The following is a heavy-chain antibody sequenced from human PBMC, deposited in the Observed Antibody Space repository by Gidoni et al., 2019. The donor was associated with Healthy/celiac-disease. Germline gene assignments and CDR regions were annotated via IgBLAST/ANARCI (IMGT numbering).Heavy chain of an antibody. CDR1: GGSFSGYY. CDR3: ARGPRQRFVVVPAAHPPRGYFDY. D-gene: IGHD2-2*01. Sequence: QVQLQQWGAGLLKPSETLSLTCAVYGGSFSGYYWSWIRQPPGKGLEWIGEINHSGSTNYNPSLKSRVTISVDTSKNQFSLKLSSVTAADTAVYYCARGPRQRFVVVPAAHPPRGYFDYWGQGTLVTVSS. V-gene: IGHV4-34*01. J-gene: IGHJ4*02. CDR2: INHSGST.